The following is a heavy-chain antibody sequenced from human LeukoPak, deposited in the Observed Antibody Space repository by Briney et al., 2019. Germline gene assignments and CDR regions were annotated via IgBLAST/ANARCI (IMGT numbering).Heavy chain of an antibody. CDR2: IWDDGSSK. CDR3: VRDRDYSAGFPYYYMDV. CDR1: GFTFSSFG. V-gene: IGHV3-33*01. Sequence: GRSLRLSCAASGFTFSSFGMHWVRQAPGKGLEWVALIWDDGSSKNYADSVKGRFTISRGNSKNTLYLQTDSLRVDDTAVYYCVRDRDYSAGFPYYYMDVWGTGTTVTVSS. J-gene: IGHJ6*03. D-gene: IGHD4-11*01.